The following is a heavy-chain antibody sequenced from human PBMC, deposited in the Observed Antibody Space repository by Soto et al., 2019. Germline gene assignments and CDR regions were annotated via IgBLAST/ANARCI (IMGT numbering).Heavy chain of an antibody. CDR3: ARDSVMYTSSWRTVDF. D-gene: IGHD6-13*01. CDR2: IHHSGST. J-gene: IGHJ4*02. Sequence: QVQLQESGPGLVEPSGTLSLTCAVSGVSISTNNWWSWVRQPPGKGLEWIGEIHHSGSTNHNPSLKSRVTLSVDKSKNQFSLHLSSVTAADTAVYYCARDSVMYTSSWRTVDFWGQGTLVTVSS. CDR1: GVSISTNNW. V-gene: IGHV4-4*02.